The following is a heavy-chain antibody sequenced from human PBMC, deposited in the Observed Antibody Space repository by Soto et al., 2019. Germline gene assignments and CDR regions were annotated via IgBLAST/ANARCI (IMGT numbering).Heavy chain of an antibody. Sequence: QVQLVQSGAEVKEPGSSVKVSCKVSGDTFNKYTINWVRQDPGQGLEWMAGIIPIYGTANYALKFHDRIKVAADESTATAYMELNSLTSEDTDIYYCARDGHGYNYWYFDLWGRGTLITVSS. D-gene: IGHD5-12*01. CDR1: GDTFNKYT. CDR3: ARDGHGYNYWYFDL. CDR2: IIPIYGTA. J-gene: IGHJ2*01. V-gene: IGHV1-69*01.